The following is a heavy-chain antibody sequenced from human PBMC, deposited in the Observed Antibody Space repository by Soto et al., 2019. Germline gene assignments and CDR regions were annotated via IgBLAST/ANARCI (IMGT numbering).Heavy chain of an antibody. CDR3: AKDIRRSTPLYYYYMDV. Sequence: GGSLRLSCAASGFTFDDYAMHWVRQAPGKGLEWVSGISWNSGSIGYADSVKGRFTISRDNAKNSLYLQMNSLRAEDTALYYCAKDIRRSTPLYYYYMDVWGKGTTVTVSS. CDR1: GFTFDDYA. V-gene: IGHV3-9*01. CDR2: ISWNSGSI. D-gene: IGHD1-1*01. J-gene: IGHJ6*03.